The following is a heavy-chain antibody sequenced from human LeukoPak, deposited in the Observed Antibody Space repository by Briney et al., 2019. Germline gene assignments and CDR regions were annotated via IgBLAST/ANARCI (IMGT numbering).Heavy chain of an antibody. D-gene: IGHD2-21*01. Sequence: GGSLRLSCAASGFTVSSNYMSWVRQAPGKGLEWVANIKQDGSEKYYVDSVKGRFTISRDNAKNSLYLQMNSLRAEDTAVYYCARLGYSLTNWFDPWGQGTLVTVSS. V-gene: IGHV3-7*01. CDR2: IKQDGSEK. J-gene: IGHJ5*02. CDR3: ARLGYSLTNWFDP. CDR1: GFTVSSNY.